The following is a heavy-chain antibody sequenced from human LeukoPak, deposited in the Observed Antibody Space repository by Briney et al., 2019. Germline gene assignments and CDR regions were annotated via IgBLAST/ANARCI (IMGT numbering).Heavy chain of an antibody. CDR3: ARGRRRASTSWTFCYYYSYMDV. CDR2: MNPNSGNT. D-gene: IGHD2-2*01. Sequence: ASVKVSCKASGYTFTSYDINWVRQATGQGLEWMGWMNPNSGNTGYAQKLPGRVTMTTNTSTSTAHMEMSSLRSEDPAAYYCARGRRRASTSWTFCYYYSYMDVWGKGTAVTISS. V-gene: IGHV1-8*01. J-gene: IGHJ6*03. CDR1: GYTFTSYD.